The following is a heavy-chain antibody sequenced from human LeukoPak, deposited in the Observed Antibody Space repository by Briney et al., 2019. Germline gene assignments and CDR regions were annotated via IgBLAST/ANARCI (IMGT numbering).Heavy chain of an antibody. CDR1: VCTFSRYG. Sequence: GGSLRLSCAESVCTFSRYGMHWVRQAPGKGLEWVAFIRYDGSNKYYADSVKGRFTISRDNSKNTLYLQLNSLRAEETAVFYCAKDWPKLAHYYYYMGVWGKGTTVTVSS. CDR2: IRYDGSNK. CDR3: AKDWPKLAHYYYYMGV. D-gene: IGHD6-13*01. V-gene: IGHV3-30*02. J-gene: IGHJ6*03.